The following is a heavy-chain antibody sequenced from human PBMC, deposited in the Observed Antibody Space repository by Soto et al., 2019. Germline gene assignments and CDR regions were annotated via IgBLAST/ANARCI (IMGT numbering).Heavy chain of an antibody. CDR2: INPASAST. J-gene: IGHJ4*02. D-gene: IGHD6-13*01. Sequence: QVQLVQSVAEVKKHGASVKVSCRTSGSTFKHYYIHWVRQAPGQGLEWLGIINPASASTNYAQEFQDRVTLTMDTSTTTVYMELSGRRAEDTVIFYCARDLAAADHWCQAYHVSVSS. CDR1: GSTFKHYY. CDR3: ARDLAAADH. V-gene: IGHV1-46*02.